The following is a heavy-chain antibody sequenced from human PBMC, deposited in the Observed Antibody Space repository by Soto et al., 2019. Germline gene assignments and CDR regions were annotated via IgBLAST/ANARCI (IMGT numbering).Heavy chain of an antibody. CDR3: ARGGDRSGWFDP. CDR1: GGSISSYY. CDR2: IYYSGST. D-gene: IGHD4-17*01. Sequence: SETLSLTCTVSGGSISSYYWSWIRQPPGKGLEWIGYIYYSGSTNYNPSLKSRVTISVDTSKNQFSLKLSSVTAADTAVYYCARGGDRSGWFDPWGQGTLVTISS. V-gene: IGHV4-59*01. J-gene: IGHJ5*02.